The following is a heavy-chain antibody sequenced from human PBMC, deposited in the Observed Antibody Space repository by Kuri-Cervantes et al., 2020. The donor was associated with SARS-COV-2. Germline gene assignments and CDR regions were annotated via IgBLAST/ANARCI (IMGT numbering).Heavy chain of an antibody. D-gene: IGHD2-2*02. CDR3: ARVRTYCSSTSCYTGYFHH. Sequence: ASVKVSCKASAYTFTSSGISWLRQAPGQGLEWMGWISAYNGNTNYAQKLQGRVTMTTDTSTSTAYMELRSLRSDDTAVYYCARVRTYCSSTSCYTGYFHHWGQGTLVTVSS. J-gene: IGHJ1*01. CDR2: ISAYNGNT. V-gene: IGHV1-18*01. CDR1: AYTFTSSG.